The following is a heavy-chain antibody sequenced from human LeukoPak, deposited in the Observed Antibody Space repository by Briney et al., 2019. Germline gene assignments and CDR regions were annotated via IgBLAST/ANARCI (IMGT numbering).Heavy chain of an antibody. CDR1: GFTFDDYA. V-gene: IGHV3-43*02. CDR3: AKDKGYYDFWSGYYQGWFDP. D-gene: IGHD3-3*01. CDR2: ISGDGGST. J-gene: IGHJ5*02. Sequence: PGGSLRLSCAASGFTFDDYAMHWVRQAPGKGLEWVSLISGDGGSTNYADSVKGRFTISRDNSKNSLYLQMNSLRTEDTALYYCAKDKGYYDFWSGYYQGWFDPWGQGTLVTVSS.